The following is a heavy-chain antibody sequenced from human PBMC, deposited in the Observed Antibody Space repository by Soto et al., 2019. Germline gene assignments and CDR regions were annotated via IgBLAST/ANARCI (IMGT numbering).Heavy chain of an antibody. CDR1: GFIFDNYA. J-gene: IGHJ4*02. V-gene: IGHV3-23*01. Sequence: PGGSLRLSCAASGFIFDNYAMNWVRLAPGKGLEWVSVISAGGESTYYADSVKGRFTISRDNSKNTLYLQMNSLRAEDTAVYYCARDPAVTTYFDNWGQGIQVTVSS. D-gene: IGHD4-17*01. CDR2: ISAGGEST. CDR3: ARDPAVTTYFDN.